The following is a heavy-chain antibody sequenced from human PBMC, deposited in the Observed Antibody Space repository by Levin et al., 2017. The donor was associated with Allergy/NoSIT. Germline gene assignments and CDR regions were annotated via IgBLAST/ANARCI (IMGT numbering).Heavy chain of an antibody. CDR3: ARGKSADAVDWFDP. J-gene: IGHJ5*02. CDR1: GFTFSTYC. Sequence: PGGSLRLSCTASGFTFSTYCMTWVRQAPGKGLEWISSITRGDSYRFYADSVRGRFTISRDDSKNTLFLEMDSLRAADAAVYYCARGKSADAVDWFDPWGQGTQVTVSS. CDR2: ITRGDSYR. V-gene: IGHV3-23*01. D-gene: IGHD6-13*01.